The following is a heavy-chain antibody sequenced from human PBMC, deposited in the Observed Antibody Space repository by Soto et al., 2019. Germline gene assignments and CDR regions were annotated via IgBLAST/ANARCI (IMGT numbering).Heavy chain of an antibody. V-gene: IGHV3-30-3*01. Sequence: GGSLRLSCAASGFTFSSYAMHWVRQAPGKGLEWVAVISYDGSNKYYADSGKGRFSISRDNSKNTQYLQMNSLRAEDTAVYYCARELKSLPDLHGMDVWGQGTTVTVSS. J-gene: IGHJ6*02. CDR1: GFTFSSYA. CDR2: ISYDGSNK. CDR3: ARELKSLPDLHGMDV.